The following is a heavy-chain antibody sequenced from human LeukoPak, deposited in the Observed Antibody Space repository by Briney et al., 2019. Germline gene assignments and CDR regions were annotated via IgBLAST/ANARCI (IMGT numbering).Heavy chain of an antibody. CDR2: ISGSGGST. J-gene: IGHJ3*02. V-gene: IGHV3-23*01. Sequence: GGSLRLSCAASGFTFRSYAMSWVRQAPGKGLEWVSGISGSGGSTNYADSVKGRFTVSRDNSKNTLYLQMKSLRAEDTAAYHCAKGASAEVCDVLDIWGQGTMVTVSS. CDR3: AKGASAEVCDVLDI. D-gene: IGHD2-8*01. CDR1: GFTFRSYA.